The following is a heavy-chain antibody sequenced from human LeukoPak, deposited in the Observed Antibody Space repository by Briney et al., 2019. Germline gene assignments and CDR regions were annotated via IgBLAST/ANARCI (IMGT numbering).Heavy chain of an antibody. D-gene: IGHD3-22*01. V-gene: IGHV4-39*07. Sequence: SETLSLTCTVSGGSISSSSYYWGWIRQPPGKGLEWIGSIYYSGSTYYNPSLKSRATISVDTSKNQFSLKLSSVTAADTAVYYCARDPVFYDSSGYYAFDIWGQGTMVTVSS. CDR1: GGSISSSSYY. CDR3: ARDPVFYDSSGYYAFDI. CDR2: IYYSGST. J-gene: IGHJ3*02.